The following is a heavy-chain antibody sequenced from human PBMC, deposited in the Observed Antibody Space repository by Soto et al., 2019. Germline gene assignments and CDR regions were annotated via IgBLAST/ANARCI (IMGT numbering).Heavy chain of an antibody. V-gene: IGHV5-51*01. Sequence: LKISCKGSGYTFTNYWIGWVRQMPGKGLEWMGIIYPGDSDTKYNPSFQGQVTISADKSITTTYLQWSSLKASDTAIYYCAASIFYYGMDVWGQGTTVTVSS. CDR2: IYPGDSDT. CDR1: GYTFTNYW. J-gene: IGHJ6*02. CDR3: AASIFYYGMDV.